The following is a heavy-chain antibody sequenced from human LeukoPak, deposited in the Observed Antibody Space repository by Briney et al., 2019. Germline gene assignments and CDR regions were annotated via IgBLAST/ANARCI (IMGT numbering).Heavy chain of an antibody. J-gene: IGHJ4*02. CDR3: AREGGSYLYYFDY. Sequence: GGSLRLSCAASGFTLSSYAMSWVRQAPRKGLEWVSTISGSGGGTYYADSLKGRFTISRDNSKNTLYLQMNSLGAEDTAVYYCAREGGSYLYYFDYWGQGTLVTVSS. CDR1: GFTLSSYA. D-gene: IGHD1-26*01. CDR2: ISGSGGGT. V-gene: IGHV3-23*01.